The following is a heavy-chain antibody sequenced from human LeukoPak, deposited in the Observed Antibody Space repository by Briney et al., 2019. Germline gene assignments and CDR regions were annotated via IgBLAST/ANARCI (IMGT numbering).Heavy chain of an antibody. CDR2: ISSSDSTI. CDR1: GFTFSSYE. J-gene: IGHJ4*02. D-gene: IGHD3-22*01. Sequence: GGSLRLSCAASGFTFSSYEMHWVRQAPGKGLEWVSYISSSDSTIYYADSVKGRFTISRDNAKNSLYLQMNSLRAEDTAVYYCARDGGITMIVVVGDKFDYWGQGTLVTVSS. CDR3: ARDGGITMIVVVGDKFDY. V-gene: IGHV3-48*03.